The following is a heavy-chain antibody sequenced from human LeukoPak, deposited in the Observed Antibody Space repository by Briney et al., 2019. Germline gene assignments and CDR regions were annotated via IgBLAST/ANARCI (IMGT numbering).Heavy chain of an antibody. D-gene: IGHD3-22*01. Sequence: GGSLRLSCAASGFTFSNYGMHWVRQTPGKGLEWVAVISFDGNDKFYGDSVKGRFTISRDNSKDTLDLQMNSLRPEDTAVYYCAKGHYYDSTDKYSYADYWGQGTLVTVSS. CDR1: GFTFSNYG. V-gene: IGHV3-30*18. J-gene: IGHJ4*02. CDR3: AKGHYYDSTDKYSYADY. CDR2: ISFDGNDK.